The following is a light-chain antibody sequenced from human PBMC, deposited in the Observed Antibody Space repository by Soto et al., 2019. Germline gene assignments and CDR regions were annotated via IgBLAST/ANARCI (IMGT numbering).Light chain of an antibody. J-gene: IGKJ1*01. V-gene: IGKV1-5*01. CDR1: QSISSW. Sequence: DIQMTQSPSTLSASLGDRVTIACRASQSISSWLAWYQQKPGKAPKLLIYDASSLESGVPSRFSGSGSGTEFTLTISSLQPDDFATYYCQQYNSYSPWTFGQGTKVEI. CDR2: DAS. CDR3: QQYNSYSPWT.